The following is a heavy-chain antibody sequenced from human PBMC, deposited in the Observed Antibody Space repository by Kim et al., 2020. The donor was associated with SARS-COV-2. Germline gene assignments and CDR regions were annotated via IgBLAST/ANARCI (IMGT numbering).Heavy chain of an antibody. V-gene: IGHV6-1*01. CDR2: TYYRSKWYN. CDR3: ARGNKGAARPGRPYTPGYYYYGMDV. D-gene: IGHD6-6*01. CDR1: GDSVSSNSAA. Sequence: SQTLSLTCAISGDSVSSNSAAWNWIRQSPSRGLEWLGRTYYRSKWYNDYAVSVKSRITINPDTSKNQFSLQLNSVTPEDTAVYYCARGNKGAARPGRPYTPGYYYYGMDVWGQGTTVTVSS. J-gene: IGHJ6*02.